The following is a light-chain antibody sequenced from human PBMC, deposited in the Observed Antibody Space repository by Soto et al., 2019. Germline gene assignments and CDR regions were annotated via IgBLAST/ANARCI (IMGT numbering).Light chain of an antibody. V-gene: IGKV3-11*01. CDR2: DAS. J-gene: IGKJ3*01. CDR3: QQRTNSEIT. CDR1: QSISSSY. Sequence: VLTQSPVTLSLSPGEGATLSCRASQSISSSYLSWYQQKPGQAPRLLIYDASNRATGIPARFSGSGSGTDFTLTISSLEPEDFAVYYCQQRTNSEITFGPGTKVDIK.